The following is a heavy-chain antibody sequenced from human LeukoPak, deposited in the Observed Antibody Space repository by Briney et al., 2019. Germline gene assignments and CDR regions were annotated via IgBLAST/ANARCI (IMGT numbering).Heavy chain of an antibody. V-gene: IGHV4-30-2*01. CDR3: ARGDYYYYYGMDV. CDR1: GGSISSGGYP. J-gene: IGHJ6*04. CDR2: IYHSGST. Sequence: PSETLSLTCAVSGGSISSGGYPWSWIRQPPGKGLEWTGYIYHSGSTYYNPSLKSRVTISVDRSKNQFSLKLSSVTAADTAVYYCARGDYYYYYGMDVWGKGTTVTVSS.